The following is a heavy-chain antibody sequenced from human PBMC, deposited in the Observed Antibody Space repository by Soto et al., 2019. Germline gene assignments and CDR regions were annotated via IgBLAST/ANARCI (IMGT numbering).Heavy chain of an antibody. Sequence: PGGSLRLSCVASGFTFSNYAMSWVRQAPGKGLEWVSSISGGGGRTYYADSVKGRFTISRDNSMDTLYLQMNSMRAEDTAVYYCAEDTSGWYKDYWGQGTLVTVSS. V-gene: IGHV3-23*01. D-gene: IGHD6-19*01. J-gene: IGHJ4*02. CDR1: GFTFSNYA. CDR2: ISGGGGRT. CDR3: AEDTSGWYKDY.